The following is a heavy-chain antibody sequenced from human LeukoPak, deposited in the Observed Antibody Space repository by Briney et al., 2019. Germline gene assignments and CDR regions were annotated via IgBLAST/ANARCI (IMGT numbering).Heavy chain of an antibody. CDR2: ISGSGGST. CDR1: GFTFSCYA. V-gene: IGHV3-23*01. D-gene: IGHD3-3*01. Sequence: GGSLRLSCAASGFTFSCYAMSWVRQAPGKGLEWVSAISGSGGSTYYADSVKGRFTISRDNSKNTLYLQIISMRADDTAVYCCAKSGITTWSFDYWGQGTLVTVST. CDR3: AKSGITTWSFDY. J-gene: IGHJ4*02.